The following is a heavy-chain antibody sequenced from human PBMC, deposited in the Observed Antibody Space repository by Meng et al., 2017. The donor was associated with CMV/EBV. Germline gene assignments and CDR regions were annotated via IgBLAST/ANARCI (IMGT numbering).Heavy chain of an antibody. V-gene: IGHV3-21*01. CDR1: GFTFSSYS. CDR3: ARDYGGNSNYYYGMDV. D-gene: IGHD4-23*01. Sequence: GGSLRLSCAASGFTFSSYSMNWVRQAPGKGLGWVSSISSSSSYIYYADSVKGRFTISRDNAKNSLYLQMNSLRAEDTAVYYCARDYGGNSNYYYGMDVWGQGTTVTVSS. CDR2: ISSSSSYI. J-gene: IGHJ6*02.